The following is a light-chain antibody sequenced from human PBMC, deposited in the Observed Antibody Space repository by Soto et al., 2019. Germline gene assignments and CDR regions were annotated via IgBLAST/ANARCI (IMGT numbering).Light chain of an antibody. CDR3: QQYNNWPLT. J-gene: IGKJ4*01. CDR2: GAS. V-gene: IGKV3D-15*01. CDR1: QSVSSN. Sequence: EIVMTQSPATLSVSPGERATLSCRASQSVSSNLAWYQQKPGQAPRLLISGASTRATGIPAKFSGSGSGTEFTLTLSSLQSEDFAVYYCQQYNNWPLTFGGGTKVEIK.